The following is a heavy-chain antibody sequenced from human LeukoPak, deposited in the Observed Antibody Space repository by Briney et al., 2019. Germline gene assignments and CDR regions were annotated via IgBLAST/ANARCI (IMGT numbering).Heavy chain of an antibody. J-gene: IGHJ4*02. CDR1: GGSFSGYY. CDR2: INHSGST. D-gene: IGHD1-26*01. V-gene: IGHV4-34*01. CDR3: ARGRYSGSYGKVFDY. Sequence: SETLSLTCAVYGGSFSGYYWSWIRQPPGKGLEWIGEINHSGSTNYSPSLKSRVTISVDTSKNQFSLKLSSVTAADTAVYYCARGRYSGSYGKVFDYWGQGTLVTVSS.